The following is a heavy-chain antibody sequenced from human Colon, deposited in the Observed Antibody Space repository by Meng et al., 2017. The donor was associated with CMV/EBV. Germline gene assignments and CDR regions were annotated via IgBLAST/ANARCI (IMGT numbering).Heavy chain of an antibody. Sequence: LRLSCTVSGGSITSGDYYWSWIRQPPGKGLEWIGYIYYSGSTYYNPSLKSRITISVDTSKNQFSLQLASVTAADTALYYCARNSGLGSSGWHKSTLDYWGQGTQVTVSS. V-gene: IGHV4-30-4*01. CDR2: IYYSGST. D-gene: IGHD6-19*01. J-gene: IGHJ4*02. CDR3: ARNSGLGSSGWHKSTLDY. CDR1: GGSITSGDYY.